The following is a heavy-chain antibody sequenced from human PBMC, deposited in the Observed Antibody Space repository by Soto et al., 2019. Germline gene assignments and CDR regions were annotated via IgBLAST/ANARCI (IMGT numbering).Heavy chain of an antibody. Sequence: QVQLVESGGGVVQPGRSLRLSCAASGFTFNSHALHWVRQAPGKGLEWVATVSSDGRSKFYPDSVKGRFTGSRDNSKNTLYLQMNSLRPEDTAVYYCARPWGQLSTYYYGMDTWGQGTTVTVSS. CDR3: ARPWGQLSTYYYGMDT. V-gene: IGHV3-30*03. D-gene: IGHD3-16*01. CDR2: VSSDGRSK. J-gene: IGHJ6*02. CDR1: GFTFNSHA.